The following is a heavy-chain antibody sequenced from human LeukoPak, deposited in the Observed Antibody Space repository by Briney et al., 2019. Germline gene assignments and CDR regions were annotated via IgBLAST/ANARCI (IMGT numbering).Heavy chain of an antibody. V-gene: IGHV3-23*01. D-gene: IGHD5-18*01. CDR2: FSGSGDTT. Sequence: GGSLRLSCAASGFTFSTYAMSWVRQAPGKGLEWVSAFSGSGDTTYYADSVKGRFTISRDNSKSTLYLQMNGLRAEDTAVYYCATCYGFCAPWGYWGQGTLVTVSS. CDR3: ATCYGFCAPWGY. CDR1: GFTFSTYA. J-gene: IGHJ4*02.